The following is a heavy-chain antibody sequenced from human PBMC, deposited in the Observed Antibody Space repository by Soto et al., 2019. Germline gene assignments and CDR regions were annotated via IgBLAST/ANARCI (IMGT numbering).Heavy chain of an antibody. CDR3: ARDSAAAGNVDGMDV. D-gene: IGHD6-13*01. J-gene: IGHJ6*02. CDR2: ISSSSSYI. Sequence: GGSLRLSCAASGFTFSSYSMNWVRQAPGKGLEWVSSISSSSSYIYYADSVKGRFTISRDNAKNSLYLQMNSLRAEDTAVYYCARDSAAAGNVDGMDVWGQGTTVTASS. CDR1: GFTFSSYS. V-gene: IGHV3-21*01.